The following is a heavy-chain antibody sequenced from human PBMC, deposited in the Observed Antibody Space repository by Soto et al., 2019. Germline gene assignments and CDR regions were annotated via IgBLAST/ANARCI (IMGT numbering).Heavy chain of an antibody. CDR1: GYTFTSYA. J-gene: IGHJ6*02. D-gene: IGHD3-10*01. V-gene: IGHV1-3*01. CDR3: ARMVRGVITHYYGMDV. Sequence: ASVKVSCKASGYTFTSYAMHWVRQAPGQRLEWMGWINAGNGNTKYSQKFQGRVTITRDTSASTAYMELSSLRSEDTAAYYCARMVRGVITHYYGMDVWGQGTTVTVSS. CDR2: INAGNGNT.